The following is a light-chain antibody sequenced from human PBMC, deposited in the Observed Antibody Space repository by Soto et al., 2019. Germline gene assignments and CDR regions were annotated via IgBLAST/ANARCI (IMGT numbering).Light chain of an antibody. J-gene: IGKJ4*01. V-gene: IGKV2-28*01. CDR3: AQGLATPFT. Sequence: DIVMAQCPLSLPVAPGEPASISCRSSQILLHSNGYNYLDWYLQKPGQSPQLLIYLGSNRASGVPDRFSGSGSGTDFTLTINRVEAEDVGLYFCAQGLATPFTFGGGTKVDI. CDR1: QILLHSNGYNY. CDR2: LGS.